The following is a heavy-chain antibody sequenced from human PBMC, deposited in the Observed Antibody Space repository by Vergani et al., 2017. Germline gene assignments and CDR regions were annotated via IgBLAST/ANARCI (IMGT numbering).Heavy chain of an antibody. V-gene: IGHV3-33*01. CDR2: IWYDGSKE. Sequence: QVQLEESGGGVVQPGRSLRLSCAGSGFTLSSHAMHWVRQAPGKGLEWVAFIWYDGSKEYYADSVKGRFTISRDNSKNTLYLQMNNLRAADTAVYYCARSGYCAHGVCYMTYYYYMDVWGKVTAVTVSS. CDR1: GFTLSSHA. CDR3: ARSGYCAHGVCYMTYYYYMDV. J-gene: IGHJ6*03. D-gene: IGHD2-8*01.